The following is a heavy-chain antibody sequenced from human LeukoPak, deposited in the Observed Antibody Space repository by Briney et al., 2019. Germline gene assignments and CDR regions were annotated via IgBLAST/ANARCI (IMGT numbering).Heavy chain of an antibody. CDR1: GFTFSSYT. D-gene: IGHD5-12*01. Sequence: PGGSLRLSCAASGFTFSSYTMNWVRQALGLGLEWVSSISSGSSYIYYADSVKGRFTISRDNAKNSLYLQMNSLSAEDTAVYYCACTSGYDFSSYYYYYMDVWGKGTTVTVSS. CDR3: ACTSGYDFSSYYYYYMDV. J-gene: IGHJ6*03. V-gene: IGHV3-21*01. CDR2: ISSGSSYI.